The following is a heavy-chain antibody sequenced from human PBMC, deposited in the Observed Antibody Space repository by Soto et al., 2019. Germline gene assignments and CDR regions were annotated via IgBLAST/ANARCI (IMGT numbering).Heavy chain of an antibody. CDR3: ARGYSSSRDLGY. CDR2: IWYDGSNK. Sequence: GGSLRLSCAASGFSFSSYDIHWVRQPPGKGLEWVAVIWYDGSNKYYADSVKGRFTISRDNSKNTLYLQMNSLRADDTAVYYCARGYSSSRDLGYWGQGTLVTVSS. CDR1: GFSFSSYD. V-gene: IGHV3-33*01. J-gene: IGHJ4*02. D-gene: IGHD6-13*01.